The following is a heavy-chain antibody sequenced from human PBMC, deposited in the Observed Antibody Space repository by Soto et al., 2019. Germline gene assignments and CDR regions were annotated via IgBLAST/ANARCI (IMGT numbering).Heavy chain of an antibody. D-gene: IGHD1-26*01. Sequence: QVQLQESGPGLVKPSETLSLTCTVSGGSINNYFWSWIRQPPGKGLEWIAYISYSGLTHYSPSLGSRATISVDTSQNQFFLKLTSMTAADTAVYYCARQKILGASFFDSWGQGTLVTVSS. J-gene: IGHJ4*02. CDR2: ISYSGLT. V-gene: IGHV4-59*08. CDR3: ARQKILGASFFDS. CDR1: GGSINNYF.